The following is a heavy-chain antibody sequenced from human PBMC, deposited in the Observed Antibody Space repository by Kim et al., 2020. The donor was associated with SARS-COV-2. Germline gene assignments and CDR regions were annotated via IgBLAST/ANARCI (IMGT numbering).Heavy chain of an antibody. J-gene: IGHJ4*02. V-gene: IGHV4-59*01. CDR3: ARVKLSSGYLY. Sequence: SETLSLTCTVSGGSISSYYWSWIRQPPWKGLEWIGYIYYSGSTNYNPSLKSRVTISVDTSKNQFSLKLSSVTAADTAVYYCARVKLSSGYLYWGQGTLVTVSS. D-gene: IGHD3-22*01. CDR2: IYYSGST. CDR1: GGSISSYY.